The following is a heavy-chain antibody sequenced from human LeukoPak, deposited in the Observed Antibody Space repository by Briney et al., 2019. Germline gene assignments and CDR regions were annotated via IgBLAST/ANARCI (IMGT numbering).Heavy chain of an antibody. CDR1: GFTFSSYA. D-gene: IGHD5-12*01. J-gene: IGHJ6*02. CDR2: ISGSGGST. Sequence: GGSLRLSCAASGFTFSSYAMSWVRQAPGQGLEWVSAISGSGGSTYYADSVKGRFTISRDNSKNTLYLQMNSLRAEDTAVYYCAKDPRGIVATIGEDYYYYGMDVWGQGTTVTVSS. CDR3: AKDPRGIVATIGEDYYYYGMDV. V-gene: IGHV3-23*01.